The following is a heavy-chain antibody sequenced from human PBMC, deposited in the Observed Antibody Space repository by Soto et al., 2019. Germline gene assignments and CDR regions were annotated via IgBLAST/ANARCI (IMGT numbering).Heavy chain of an antibody. J-gene: IGHJ6*02. CDR2: ISYDGSNK. Sequence: GGSLRLSCAASGFTFSSYGMHWVRQAPGKGLEWVAVISYDGSNKYYADSVKGRFTISRDNSKNTLYLQMNSLRAEDTAVYYCAKGPTVTSGGIYYYGMDVWGQGTTVTVSS. CDR1: GFTFSSYG. CDR3: AKGPTVTSGGIYYYGMDV. V-gene: IGHV3-30*18. D-gene: IGHD2-15*01.